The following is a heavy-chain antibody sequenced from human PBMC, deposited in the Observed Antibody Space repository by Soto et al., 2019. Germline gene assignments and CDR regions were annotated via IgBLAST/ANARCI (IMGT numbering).Heavy chain of an antibody. D-gene: IGHD4-4*01. V-gene: IGHV3-48*02. Sequence: GGSLRLSCAASGFTISSYSMNWVRQAPGKGLEWVSYISSGSSTIYYADSVKGRFTISRDNAKNSLYLQMNSLRDEDTAVYYCARESTTVTTFSYFPSAYYYGMDVWGQGTTVTVSS. J-gene: IGHJ6*02. CDR2: ISSGSSTI. CDR3: ARESTTVTTFSYFPSAYYYGMDV. CDR1: GFTISSYS.